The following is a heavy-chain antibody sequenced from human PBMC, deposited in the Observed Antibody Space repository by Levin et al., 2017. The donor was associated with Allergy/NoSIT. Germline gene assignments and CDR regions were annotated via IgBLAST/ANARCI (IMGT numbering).Heavy chain of an antibody. CDR2: IYTGGST. V-gene: IGHV3-66*01. J-gene: IGHJ4*02. CDR1: GFTVSSHY. CDR3: ARGGAFDC. D-gene: IGHD3-16*01. Sequence: PGESLKISCAASGFTVSSHYMSWVRQAPGKGLEWVSAIYTGGSTYYADSVKGRFTISRDNSKNTLYLQMNSLRAEDTAVYYCARGGAFDCWGQGTLVTVSS.